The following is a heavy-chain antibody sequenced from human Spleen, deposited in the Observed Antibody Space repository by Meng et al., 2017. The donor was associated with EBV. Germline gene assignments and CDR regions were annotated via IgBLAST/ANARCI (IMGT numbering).Heavy chain of an antibody. CDR3: ARGDVGVFPAALGKFDL. CDR2: IYHSGAT. J-gene: IGHJ2*01. Sequence: QVQLQESGPGLVKPSGTLSPSCFVSGGSFTFSHWWSWVRQSPGKGLEWIGEIYHSGATNYNPSFESRVSMSLDKSKNQFSLHLDSVTAADTALYFCARGDVGVFPAALGKFDLWGRGTLVTVSS. V-gene: IGHV4/OR15-8*02. CDR1: GGSFTFSHW. D-gene: IGHD1-26*01.